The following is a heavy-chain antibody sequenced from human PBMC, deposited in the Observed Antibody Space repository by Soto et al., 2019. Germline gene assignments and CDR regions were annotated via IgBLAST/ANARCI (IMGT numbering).Heavy chain of an antibody. CDR1: GFSFSSYS. J-gene: IGHJ5*02. CDR2: ISGSGGST. Sequence: GGSLRLSCAASGFSFSSYSINWVRQAPWKGLGWVSSISGSGGSTYYADSVKGRFTISRDNSKNTLYLQMNRVRAEDTAVYYCAKGQFLQWLLEWFEPWGQRTLVTVSS. D-gene: IGHD3-3*01. V-gene: IGHV3-23*01. CDR3: AKGQFLQWLLEWFEP.